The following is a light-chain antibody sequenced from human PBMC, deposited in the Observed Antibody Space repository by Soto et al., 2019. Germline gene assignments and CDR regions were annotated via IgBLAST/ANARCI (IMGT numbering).Light chain of an antibody. CDR1: SSDVGDFNY. CDR2: DVS. CDR3: SSYTSSSTLYV. Sequence: ALTQYASVSGSPGQSITISCTGTSSDVGDFNYVSWYQQHPGKAPKLIIYDVSNRPSGVSNRFSGSKSGNTASLTISGLQAEDEADYYCSSYTSSSTLYVFGTGTKVTVL. J-gene: IGLJ1*01. V-gene: IGLV2-14*01.